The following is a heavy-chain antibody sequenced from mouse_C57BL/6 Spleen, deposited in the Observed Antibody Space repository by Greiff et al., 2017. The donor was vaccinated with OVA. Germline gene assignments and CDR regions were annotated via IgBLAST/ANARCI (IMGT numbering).Heavy chain of an antibody. CDR1: GFTFSDFY. Sequence: EVKLMESGGGLVQSGRSLRLSCATSGFTFSDFYMEWVRQAPGKGLEWIAASRNKANDYTTEYSASVKGRFIVSRDTSHSILYLQMNALRAEDTAIYYCARDAPTVVASYWYFDVWGTGTTVTVSS. J-gene: IGHJ1*03. CDR2: SRNKANDYTT. CDR3: ARDAPTVVASYWYFDV. D-gene: IGHD1-1*01. V-gene: IGHV7-1*01.